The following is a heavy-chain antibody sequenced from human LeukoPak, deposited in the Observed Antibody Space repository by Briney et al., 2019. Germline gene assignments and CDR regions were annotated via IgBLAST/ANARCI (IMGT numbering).Heavy chain of an antibody. D-gene: IGHD2-2*01. CDR1: GFTFSTYA. J-gene: IGHJ4*02. V-gene: IGHV3-23*01. CDR2: IKGGGGDP. Sequence: GGSLRLSCAASGFTFSTYAMGWVRQAPGKGLEWVSSIKGGGGDPFYIDSVRGRFTISRDNSKRTLFLQLNSLRAEHSAVYYCAKGGHHFQPFYGWGQGTLVTVSS. CDR3: AKGGHHFQPFYG.